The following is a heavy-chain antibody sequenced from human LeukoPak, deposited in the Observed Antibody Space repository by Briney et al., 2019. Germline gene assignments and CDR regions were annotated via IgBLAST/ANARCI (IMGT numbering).Heavy chain of an antibody. CDR3: ATLGVGATIGLDY. CDR1: GYTFTGYY. Sequence: ASVKVSCKASGYTFTGYYMRWVRQAPGQGLEWMGWINPNSGGTNYAQKFQGRVTMTRDTSISTAYMELSRLRSDDTAVYYCATLGVGATIGLDYWGQGTLVTVSS. CDR2: INPNSGGT. D-gene: IGHD1-26*01. J-gene: IGHJ4*02. V-gene: IGHV1-2*02.